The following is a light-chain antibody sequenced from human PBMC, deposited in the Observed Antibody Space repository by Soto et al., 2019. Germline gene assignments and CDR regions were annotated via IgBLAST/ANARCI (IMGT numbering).Light chain of an antibody. V-gene: IGLV2-11*01. CDR2: DVT. CDR3: YSYAGSYTWV. CDR1: SSDVGGYNY. Sequence: QSVLTQRRSVSGSPGQSVTISCTGSSSDVGGYNYVSWYQHHPGKAPKLMISDVTKRPSGVPDRFSGSKSGNTASLTISGLQAEDEADYYCYSYAGSYTWVFGGGTKLTVL. J-gene: IGLJ3*02.